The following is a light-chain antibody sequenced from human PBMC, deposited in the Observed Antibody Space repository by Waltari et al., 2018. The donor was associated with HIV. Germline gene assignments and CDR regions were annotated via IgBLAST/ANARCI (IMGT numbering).Light chain of an antibody. CDR1: SSGVGRYNL. CDR3: CSYAGSSTVV. CDR2: EVS. V-gene: IGLV2-23*02. Sequence: QSALTQPASVSGSPGQAITIPCTGTSSGVGRYNLVSWYQQHPGKAPKLMIYEVSKRPSGVSNRFSGSKSGNTASLTISGLQAEDEADYYCCSYAGSSTVVFGGGTKLTVL. J-gene: IGLJ2*01.